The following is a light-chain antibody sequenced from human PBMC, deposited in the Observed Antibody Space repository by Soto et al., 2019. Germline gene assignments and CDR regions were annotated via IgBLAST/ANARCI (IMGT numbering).Light chain of an antibody. CDR1: QGIGVT. CDR2: NAF. J-gene: IGKJ4*01. CDR3: QRYNDWPLT. V-gene: IGKV3-15*01. Sequence: EIVMTQPPATLSVSPGEGATLSCRASQGIGVTLARYQQKPGQNPRLLIYNAFTRATGVPARFSGSGSGTDSTLTINSLQSEDFAVYYCQRYNDWPLTFGGGTKVDIK.